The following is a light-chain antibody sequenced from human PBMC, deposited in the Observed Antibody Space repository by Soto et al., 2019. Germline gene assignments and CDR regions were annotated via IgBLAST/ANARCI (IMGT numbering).Light chain of an antibody. V-gene: IGKV1-5*01. CDR2: AAS. Sequence: DIQMTQSPSTLSASIGDRVTITCRASHNLSSWLSWYQQKPGKAPKRLIFAASTLQSGVPSRFSGSGSGTEFTLTISSLQPEDFATYYCLQHNSYPRTFGQGTKVDIK. CDR1: HNLSSW. CDR3: LQHNSYPRT. J-gene: IGKJ1*01.